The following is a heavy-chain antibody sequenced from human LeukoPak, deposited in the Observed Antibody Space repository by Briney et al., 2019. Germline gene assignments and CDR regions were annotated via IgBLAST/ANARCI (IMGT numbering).Heavy chain of an antibody. Sequence: SETLSLTCSVPGGSISSHYWTWMRQSAGKGLEWIGRMYVSGTIYSAGSTNYNPSFKSRVSMSEDMSKNQFSLKLSSVTAADTAVYYCARRSYDGSGYYYVDYWGQGTLVTVSS. CDR2: MYVSGTIYSAGST. V-gene: IGHV4-4*07. J-gene: IGHJ4*02. CDR1: GGSISSHY. CDR3: ARRSYDGSGYYYVDY. D-gene: IGHD3-22*01.